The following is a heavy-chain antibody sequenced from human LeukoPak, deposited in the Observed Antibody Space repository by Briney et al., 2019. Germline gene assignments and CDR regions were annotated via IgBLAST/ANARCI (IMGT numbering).Heavy chain of an antibody. D-gene: IGHD3-16*01. CDR1: GFIFSNYW. J-gene: IGHJ4*02. V-gene: IGHV3-7*01. CDR2: IKQDGSVK. Sequence: PGGSLRLSCAASGFIFSNYWMNWVRQAQGKGLEWVANIKQDGSVKYYVDSMKGRFTISRDNAKNSLYLQMNSLRVEDTAVYYCARSLRDSGDLDYWGQGTLVTVSS. CDR3: ARSLRDSGDLDY.